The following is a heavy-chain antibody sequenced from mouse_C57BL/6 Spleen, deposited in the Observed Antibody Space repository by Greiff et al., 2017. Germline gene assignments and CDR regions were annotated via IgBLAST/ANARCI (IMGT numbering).Heavy chain of an antibody. D-gene: IGHD2-4*01. CDR2: IHPNSGST. J-gene: IGHJ4*01. V-gene: IGHV1-64*01. CDR1: GYTFTSYW. Sequence: QVQLQQPGAELVKPGASVKLSCKASGYTFTSYWMHWVKQRPGQGLEWIGMIHPNSGSTNYNEKFKSKATLTVDKSSSTAYMQLSSLTSEDSAVYYCAGLRQDYAMDYWGQGTSVTVSS. CDR3: AGLRQDYAMDY.